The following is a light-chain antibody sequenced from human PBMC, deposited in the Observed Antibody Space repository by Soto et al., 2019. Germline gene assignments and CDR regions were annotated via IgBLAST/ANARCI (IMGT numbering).Light chain of an antibody. CDR2: AAS. V-gene: IGKV1-39*01. CDR1: ESIAFY. CDR3: QQGSNSPMYS. J-gene: IGKJ2*01. Sequence: DIQLTQSPSSLSASVGDRVTITCRASESIAFYVNWVQQKPGRAPRLLIYAASSLQSGVPSRFRGSGSRTAVTLSSNRLQPDDSATHSCQQGSNSPMYSFGQGTKVYVK.